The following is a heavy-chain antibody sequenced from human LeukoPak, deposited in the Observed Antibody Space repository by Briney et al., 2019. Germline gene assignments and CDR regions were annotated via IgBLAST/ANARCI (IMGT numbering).Heavy chain of an antibody. J-gene: IGHJ4*02. Sequence: GASVTVSCKASGYTFTSYYMRWVRQAPGQGLEWMGIINPSGGSTSYAQKFQGRVTMTRDTSTSTVYMELSSLRSEDTAVYYCARGWTGYDILTIFDYWGQGTLVTVSS. D-gene: IGHD3-9*01. V-gene: IGHV1-46*01. CDR3: ARGWTGYDILTIFDY. CDR1: GYTFTSYY. CDR2: INPSGGST.